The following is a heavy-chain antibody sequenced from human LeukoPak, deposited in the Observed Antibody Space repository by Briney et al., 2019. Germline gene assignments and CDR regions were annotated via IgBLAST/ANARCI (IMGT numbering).Heavy chain of an antibody. CDR2: IYYSGST. CDR3: ARGEGIIRRYYYDSSGYPDY. CDR1: GGSISSSSYY. J-gene: IGHJ4*02. V-gene: IGHV4-39*01. Sequence: HSETLSLTCTVSGGSISSSSYYWGWIRQPPGKGLEWIGSIYYSGSTYYNPSLKSRVTISVDTSKNQFSLKLSSVTAADTAVYYCARGEGIIRRYYYDSSGYPDYWGQGTLVTVSS. D-gene: IGHD3-22*01.